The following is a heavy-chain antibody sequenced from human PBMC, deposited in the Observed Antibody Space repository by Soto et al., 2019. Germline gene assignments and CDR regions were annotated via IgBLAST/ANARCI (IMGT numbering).Heavy chain of an antibody. V-gene: IGHV3-73*01. J-gene: IGHJ5*02. CDR2: IRSKANSYAT. D-gene: IGHD2-2*01. CDR3: TTRRAAARDP. Sequence: GGSLRLSCAASGFTFSGSAMHWVRQASGKGLEWVGRIRSKANSYATAYAASVKGRFTISRDDSKNTAYLQMNSLKTEDTAVYYCTTRRAAARDPWGQGTLVTVSS. CDR1: GFTFSGSA.